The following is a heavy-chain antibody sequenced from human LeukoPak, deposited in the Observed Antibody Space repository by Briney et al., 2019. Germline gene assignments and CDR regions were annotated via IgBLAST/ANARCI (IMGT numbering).Heavy chain of an antibody. Sequence: GGSLRLSCAASEFIFSDAWLSWVRQAPGKGLEWVANIRQDGSEKYYVDSVKGRFTISRDNAKNSLYLQMNSLRVEDTAVYYCAREAGRYSSNIDWFDPWGQGTLVTVSS. V-gene: IGHV3-7*01. D-gene: IGHD6-13*01. J-gene: IGHJ5*02. CDR1: EFIFSDAW. CDR2: IRQDGSEK. CDR3: AREAGRYSSNIDWFDP.